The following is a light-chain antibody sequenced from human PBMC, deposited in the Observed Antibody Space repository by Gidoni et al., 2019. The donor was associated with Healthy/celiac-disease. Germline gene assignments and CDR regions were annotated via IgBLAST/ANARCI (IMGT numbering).Light chain of an antibody. J-gene: IGKJ2*01. CDR3: QQYDSYPVT. V-gene: IGKV1-8*01. CDR2: AAS. CDR1: QGISSY. Sequence: AIRMTHSPSSVSASLGDRVTIPRRASQGISSYLDWYQQKPGKAPKLLIYAASTLQSGVPSKFSGSGSGTDFTLTISSLQSEDFATYYCQQYDSYPVTFGQGTKLEIK.